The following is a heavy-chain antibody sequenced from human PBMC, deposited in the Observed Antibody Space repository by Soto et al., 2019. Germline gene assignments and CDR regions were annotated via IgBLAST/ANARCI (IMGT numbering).Heavy chain of an antibody. CDR3: ARSRDGYSFYFYYGMDG. V-gene: IGHV3-30*03. CDR2: ILHDGSAE. Sequence: PWWSLRLSCSASVFTFTNYDMHWFRQAPGKGLEWMALILHDGSAEYYADSVKGRFTISRDNSKNTLYLQMNSLRAEDTAVYYCARSRDGYSFYFYYGMDGWGQGTTVTVSS. J-gene: IGHJ6*02. CDR1: VFTFTNYD. D-gene: IGHD4-4*01.